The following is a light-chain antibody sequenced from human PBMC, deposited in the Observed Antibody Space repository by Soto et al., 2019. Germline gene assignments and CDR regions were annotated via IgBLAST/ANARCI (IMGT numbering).Light chain of an antibody. V-gene: IGKV3-15*01. J-gene: IGKJ4*01. CDR3: QEYNNWHPIT. CDR2: GAS. Sequence: EIVMTQSPATLSVYPGERATLSCRASQSISSKLAWYQQKPGQAPRLLIYGASTRATGIPVRFSGSGSGTEFTLTITSLQSEDFAVYYCQEYNNWHPITFGGGTKVDIK. CDR1: QSISSK.